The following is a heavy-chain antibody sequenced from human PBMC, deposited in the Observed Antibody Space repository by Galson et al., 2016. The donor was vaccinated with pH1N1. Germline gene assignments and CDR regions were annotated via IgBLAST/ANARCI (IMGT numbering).Heavy chain of an antibody. V-gene: IGHV1-18*04. Sequence: SVKVSCKASGYTFTTYGISWVRQAPGQGLEWMGWISANNGNTNSAQKLQGRVTMTTDTSTTTAYMELTSLTSDDTAVYYCARGGYWVYWGQGTLVTVSS. CDR3: ARGGYWVY. CDR1: GYTFTTYG. D-gene: IGHD3-22*01. CDR2: ISANNGNT. J-gene: IGHJ4*02.